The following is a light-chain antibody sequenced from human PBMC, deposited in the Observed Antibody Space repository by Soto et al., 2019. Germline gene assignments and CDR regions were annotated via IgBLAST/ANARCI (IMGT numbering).Light chain of an antibody. CDR2: GAS. J-gene: IGKJ2*01. CDR3: QQYNNWSPYT. Sequence: EIVMTQSPATLSVSPGERATLSCRASQSVSSNLAWYQQKPGQAPRLLIYGASTRATGIPARFSGSGSGTEFTLTISSLQSEYFAVYYCQQYNNWSPYTFGPGTKVDIK. CDR1: QSVSSN. V-gene: IGKV3-15*01.